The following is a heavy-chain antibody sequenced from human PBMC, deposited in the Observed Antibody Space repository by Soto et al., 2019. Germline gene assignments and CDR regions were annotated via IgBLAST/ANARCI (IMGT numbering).Heavy chain of an antibody. CDR1: GYTFTSYA. CDR3: ARGPGGPDGPGDY. J-gene: IGHJ4*02. Sequence: QVQLVQSGAEVKKPGASVKVSCKASGYTFTSYAMHWVRQAPGQRLEWMGWINAGNGNTKYSQKFQGRVTITRDTXASKADMELSSLRSEDTAVYYCARGPGGPDGPGDYWGQGTLVTVSS. CDR2: INAGNGNT. V-gene: IGHV1-3*01. D-gene: IGHD2-15*01.